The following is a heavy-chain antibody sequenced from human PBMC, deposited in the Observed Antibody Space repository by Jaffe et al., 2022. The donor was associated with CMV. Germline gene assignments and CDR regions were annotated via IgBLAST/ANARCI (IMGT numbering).Heavy chain of an antibody. CDR1: GGSISSSSYY. J-gene: IGHJ4*02. V-gene: IGHV4-39*01. D-gene: IGHD3-10*01. CDR2: IYYSGST. CDR3: ARGALWFGEPHPFDY. Sequence: QLQLQESGPGLVKPSETLSLTCTVSGGSISSSSYYWGWIRQPPGKGLEWIGSIYYSGSTYYNPSLKSRVTISVDTSKNQFSLKLSSVTAADTAVYYCARGALWFGEPHPFDYWGQGTLVTVSS.